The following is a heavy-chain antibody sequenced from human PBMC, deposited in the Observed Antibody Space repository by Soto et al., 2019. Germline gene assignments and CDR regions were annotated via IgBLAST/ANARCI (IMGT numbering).Heavy chain of an antibody. CDR1: GGTFNTYT. V-gene: IGHV1-69*16. CDR3: TRIPRYSFPTSDPLDN. J-gene: IGHJ4*02. D-gene: IGHD4-4*01. CDR2: ILPILGSL. Sequence: QVRLVQSGAEVKKPGSSVTVSCKASGGTFNTYTFSWVRQAPGQGLEWMGSILPILGSLNYAQRFQGRLSITPDYSTTTAYMELSSLTSQDTAMYYCTRIPRYSFPTSDPLDNWGQGTLVTVSS.